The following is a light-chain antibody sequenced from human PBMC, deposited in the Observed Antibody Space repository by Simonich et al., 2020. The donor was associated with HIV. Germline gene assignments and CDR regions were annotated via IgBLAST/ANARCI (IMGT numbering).Light chain of an antibody. Sequence: QSALTQPASVSGSPGQSITISCTGTSSDVGGYNYVSWYQQHPGKAPKRMISEDSRRPSGVSNRFSGSKSGNTASLTISGLQAEDEADYYCCSYTSTTVLFGGGTKLTVL. CDR3: CSYTSTTVL. J-gene: IGLJ2*01. V-gene: IGLV2-14*01. CDR1: SSDVGGYNY. CDR2: EDS.